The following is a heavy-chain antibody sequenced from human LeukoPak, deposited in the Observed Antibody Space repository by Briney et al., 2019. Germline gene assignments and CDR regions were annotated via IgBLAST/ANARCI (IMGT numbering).Heavy chain of an antibody. Sequence: PSETLSLTCTVSCGSISSYYWSWIRQPPGKGLEWIGYIYYSGSTNYNPSLKSRVTISVDTSKNQFSLKLSSVTAADTAVYYCARERFSDYWGQGTLVTVSS. D-gene: IGHD3-16*01. CDR3: ARERFSDY. CDR2: IYYSGST. CDR1: CGSISSYY. V-gene: IGHV4-59*01. J-gene: IGHJ4*02.